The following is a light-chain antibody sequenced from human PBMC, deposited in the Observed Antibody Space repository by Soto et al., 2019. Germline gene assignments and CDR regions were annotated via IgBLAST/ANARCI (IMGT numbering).Light chain of an antibody. CDR2: GAS. J-gene: IGKJ5*01. CDR1: QPVSDK. CDR3: QQSQYWPPIT. Sequence: EVVMAQSPADLSVSPGVVATLSCWASQPVSDKLAWYQQKPGQAPRLLIYGASTRATGIPARFSGSGSGTEFTLTISSLQSEDFAVYYCQQSQYWPPITFGQGTRLEIK. V-gene: IGKV3-15*01.